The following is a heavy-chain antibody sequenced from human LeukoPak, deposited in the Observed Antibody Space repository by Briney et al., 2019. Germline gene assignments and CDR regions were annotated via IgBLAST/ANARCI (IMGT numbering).Heavy chain of an antibody. CDR3: TTKSTY. J-gene: IGHJ4*02. V-gene: IGHV3-48*03. CDR2: ISNSGSTT. CDR1: GVTFSSYE. D-gene: IGHD2/OR15-2a*01. Sequence: GGSLRLSCAASGVTFSSYEMNCVRQAPGKGLEWVACISNSGSTTFHADSVKGRFTISRDNAKNALFLQMNSLRAEDTAVYYCTTKSTYWGQRTLVTVSS.